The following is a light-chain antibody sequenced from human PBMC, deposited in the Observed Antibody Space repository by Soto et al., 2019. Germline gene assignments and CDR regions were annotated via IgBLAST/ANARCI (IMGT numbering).Light chain of an antibody. CDR1: SSNIGAGYD. Sequence: QSVLTQPPSVSVAPGQRVTISCTGSSSNIGAGYDVPWYQQLPGTAPKLLIYGNSNRPSGVPDRFSGSKSGTSASLAITGLQAEDEADYYGQSYDSSLSGFYVFGTGTKLTVL. CDR3: QSYDSSLSGFYV. J-gene: IGLJ1*01. V-gene: IGLV1-40*01. CDR2: GNS.